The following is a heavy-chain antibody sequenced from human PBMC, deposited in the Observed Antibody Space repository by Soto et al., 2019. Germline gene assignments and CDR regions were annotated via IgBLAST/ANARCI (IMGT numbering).Heavy chain of an antibody. CDR3: ASLPVPYDFWSGYIYYYYMDV. CDR2: ISGSGGST. CDR1: GFTFSSYA. Sequence: EVQLLESGGGLVQPGGSLRLSCAASGFTFSSYAMSWVRQAPGKRLEWVSAISGSGGSTYYADSVKGRFTISRDNSKNTLYLQMNSLRAEDTAVYYCASLPVPYDFWSGYIYYYYMDVWGKGTTVTVSS. D-gene: IGHD3-3*01. V-gene: IGHV3-23*01. J-gene: IGHJ6*03.